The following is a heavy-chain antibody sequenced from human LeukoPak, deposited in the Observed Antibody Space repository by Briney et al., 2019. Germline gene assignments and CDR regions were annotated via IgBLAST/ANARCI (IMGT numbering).Heavy chain of an antibody. D-gene: IGHD2-2*01. CDR3: AKGRGYCSSTSCYEAFDY. Sequence: GGSLRLSCAASGFTFNSYAMSWVRQAPGKGLDWVSAISGSGGSTYYADSVKGRFTISRDNSKNTLYLQMNSLRAEDTAVYYCAKGRGYCSSTSCYEAFDYWGQGTLVTVSS. CDR1: GFTFNSYA. CDR2: ISGSGGST. J-gene: IGHJ4*02. V-gene: IGHV3-23*01.